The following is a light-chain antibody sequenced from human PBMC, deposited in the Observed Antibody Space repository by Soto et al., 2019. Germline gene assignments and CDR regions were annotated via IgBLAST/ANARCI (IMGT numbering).Light chain of an antibody. CDR1: SSDVGGHNF. V-gene: IGLV2-14*03. CDR2: DVR. CDR3: SSYSSSDTLV. J-gene: IGLJ2*01. Sequence: QSALTQPASVSGSPGQSITISCTGTSSDVGGHNFVSWYQQHPGRAPKLMIYDVRNRPSGVSNRFSGSKSANTASLVISGLQAEDEADYYCSSYSSSDTLVFGGGTKVTDL.